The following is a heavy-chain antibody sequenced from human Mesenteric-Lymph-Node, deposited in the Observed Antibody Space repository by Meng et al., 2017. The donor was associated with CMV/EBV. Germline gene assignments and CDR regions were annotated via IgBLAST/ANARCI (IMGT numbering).Heavy chain of an antibody. V-gene: IGHV4-39*01. J-gene: IGHJ6*02. CDR2: IYYSGST. CDR3: ASRRLRVYYYYYYGMDV. Sequence: SETLSLTCTVSGGSISSSSYYWGWIRQPPGKGLEWIGSIYYSGSTYYNPSLKSRVTISVDTSKNQFSLKLSSVTAADTAVYYCASRRLRVYYYYYYGMDVWGQGTTVTVSS. D-gene: IGHD4-17*01. CDR1: GGSISSSSYY.